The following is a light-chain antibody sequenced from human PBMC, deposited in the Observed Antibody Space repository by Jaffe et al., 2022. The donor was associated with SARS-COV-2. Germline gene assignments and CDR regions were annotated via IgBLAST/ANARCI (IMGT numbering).Light chain of an antibody. CDR1: NIGSKS. J-gene: IGLJ1*01. CDR2: YDR. CDR3: QVYDSNSDDYV. V-gene: IGLV3-21*04. Sequence: SYVLTQSPSMSVAPGKTARITCGGDNIGSKSVHWYQQRPGQAPAVVMNYDRDRPSGIPERFSGSNSGNTATLTISGVEAGDEADYYCQVYDSNSDDYVFGSGTKVTVL.